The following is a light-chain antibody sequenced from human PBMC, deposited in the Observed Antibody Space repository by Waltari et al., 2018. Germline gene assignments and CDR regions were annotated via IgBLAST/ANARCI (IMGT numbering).Light chain of an antibody. V-gene: IGLV2-14*01. CDR1: SSDVGAYDS. CDR3: CSYTSSSVSYV. CDR2: EVS. J-gene: IGLJ1*01. Sequence: QSALTQPASVSGSPGQSIAISCTGTSSDVGAYDSVSWYQQHPGKAPKLVIYEVSNRPSGVSNRFSGSRSGNTASLTISGLQAEDEADYYCCSYTSSSVSYVFGTGTRVTVL.